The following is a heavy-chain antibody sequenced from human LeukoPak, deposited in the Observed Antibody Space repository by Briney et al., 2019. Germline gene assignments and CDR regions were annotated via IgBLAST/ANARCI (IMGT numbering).Heavy chain of an antibody. D-gene: IGHD1-14*01. V-gene: IGHV3-30*18. CDR3: ANGRMDV. J-gene: IGHJ6*02. Sequence: GGSLRLSCAASGFTFSSYGMHWVRQAPGKGLEWVAVKSYDGSNKYYADSVKGRFTISRDNSKNTLYLQMNSLRAEDTAVYYCANGRMDVWGQGTTVTVSS. CDR1: GFTFSSYG. CDR2: KSYDGSNK.